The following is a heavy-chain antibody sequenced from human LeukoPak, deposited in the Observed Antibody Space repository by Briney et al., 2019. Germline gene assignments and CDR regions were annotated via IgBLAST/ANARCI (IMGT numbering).Heavy chain of an antibody. D-gene: IGHD2-15*01. CDR2: ISWDGGTI. Sequence: GGSLRLSRGASGFTFDDYAMHWVRQAPGKSLEWVSLISWDGGTIYYADSVKGRFTISRDNSKDSLYLQMNSLRTEDTALYYCAKASLGHCSGGNCYFDYWGQGTLITVSS. J-gene: IGHJ4*02. V-gene: IGHV3-43D*03. CDR1: GFTFDDYA. CDR3: AKASLGHCSGGNCYFDY.